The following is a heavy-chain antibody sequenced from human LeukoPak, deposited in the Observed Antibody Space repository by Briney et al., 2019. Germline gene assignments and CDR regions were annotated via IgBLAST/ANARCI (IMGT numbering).Heavy chain of an antibody. V-gene: IGHV3-23*01. CDR1: GFTFSSYA. Sequence: GGSLRLSCAASGFTFSSYAMSWVRQAPGKGLEWVSAISGSGGSTYYADSVKGRFTISRDSSKNTLYLQMNSLRAEDTAVYFCAKETAVMPGDGDAFDIWGQGTMVTVSS. CDR2: ISGSGGST. CDR3: AKETAVMPGDGDAFDI. J-gene: IGHJ3*02. D-gene: IGHD2-21*01.